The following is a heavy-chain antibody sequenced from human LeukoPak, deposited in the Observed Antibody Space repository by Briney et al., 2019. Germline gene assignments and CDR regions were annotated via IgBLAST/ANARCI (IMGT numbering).Heavy chain of an antibody. CDR1: GFTFSSYA. CDR3: AREATNYGDHTMMI. Sequence: PGRSLRLSCAASGFTFSSYAMHWVRQAPGKGLEWVAVISYDGSNKYYADSVKGRFTISRDNAKNSLYLQMNSLRAEDTAVYYCAREATNYGDHTMMIWGQGTLVTVSS. J-gene: IGHJ4*02. V-gene: IGHV3-30*04. CDR2: ISYDGSNK. D-gene: IGHD4-17*01.